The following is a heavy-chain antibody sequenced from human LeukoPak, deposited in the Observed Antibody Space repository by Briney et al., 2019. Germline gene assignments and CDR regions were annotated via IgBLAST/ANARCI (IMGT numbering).Heavy chain of an antibody. J-gene: IGHJ5*02. Sequence: GGSLRLSCAASGFTFSSYTMNWVRQAPGKGLEWVSYISSGSTTIYYADSVKGRFTISRDNAENSLYLQMNSLRDEDTAVYYCARGPYYSDSRGYSNWFDPWGQGTLVTVSS. CDR3: ARGPYYSDSRGYSNWFDP. D-gene: IGHD3-22*01. V-gene: IGHV3-48*02. CDR2: ISSGSTTI. CDR1: GFTFSSYT.